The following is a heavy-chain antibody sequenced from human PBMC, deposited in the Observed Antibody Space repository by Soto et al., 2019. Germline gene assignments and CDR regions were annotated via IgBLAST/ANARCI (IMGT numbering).Heavy chain of an antibody. V-gene: IGHV3-23*01. CDR1: PITVYNFAA. CDR2: ISGRGDHR. J-gene: IGHJ6*02. D-gene: IGHD2-2*01. Sequence: EMQLLESGGGLGQPGGSLRLSCVASPITVYNFAAMSWVRQTPERGLEWVSTISGRGDHRYYADSVKGRFTISRDNSKNRLYLQMDGLRVDDTAVYYCAKDRALENQTPHGMDVWGQGTTVTV. CDR3: AKDRALENQTPHGMDV.